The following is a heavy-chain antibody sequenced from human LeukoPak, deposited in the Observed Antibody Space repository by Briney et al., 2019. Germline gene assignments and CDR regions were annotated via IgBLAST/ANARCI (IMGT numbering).Heavy chain of an antibody. CDR2: ISAYNGNT. Sequence: ASVKVSCKASGYTFTGYGISWVRQAPGQGLEWMGWISAYNGNTNYAQKLQGRVTMTTDTSTSTAYMELRSLRSDDTAVYYCARGPAYSSSWYIRISEFPRQFDPWGQGTLVTVSS. V-gene: IGHV1-18*01. CDR3: ARGPAYSSSWYIRISEFPRQFDP. D-gene: IGHD6-13*01. J-gene: IGHJ5*02. CDR1: GYTFTGYG.